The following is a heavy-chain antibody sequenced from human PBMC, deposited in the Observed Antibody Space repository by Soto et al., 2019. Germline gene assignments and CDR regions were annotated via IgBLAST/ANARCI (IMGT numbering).Heavy chain of an antibody. D-gene: IGHD6-6*01. J-gene: IGHJ4*02. Sequence: ASVKVSCKASGGTFSSYAISWVRQAPGQGLEWMGGIIPIFGTANYAQKFQGRVTITADESTSTAYMELSSLRSEDTAVYYCARRKIKQYSSSYYFDYWGQGTLVTVSS. CDR2: IIPIFGTA. V-gene: IGHV1-69*13. CDR3: ARRKIKQYSSSYYFDY. CDR1: GGTFSSYA.